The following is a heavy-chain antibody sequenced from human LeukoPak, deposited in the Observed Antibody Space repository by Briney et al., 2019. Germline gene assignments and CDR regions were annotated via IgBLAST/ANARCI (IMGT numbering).Heavy chain of an antibody. CDR2: ISSSSGFI. V-gene: IGHV3-21*01. CDR3: AREQTGYRPPQLVRYYYMDV. Sequence: GGSLRLSCAASGFTVSSNYMSWVRQAPGKGLEWVSFISSSSGFIYYAGSVKGRFTISRDNARNSLYLQMNSLRAEDTAVYFCAREQTGYRPPQLVRYYYMDVWGKGTTVTVSS. CDR1: GFTVSSNY. D-gene: IGHD1-1*01. J-gene: IGHJ6*03.